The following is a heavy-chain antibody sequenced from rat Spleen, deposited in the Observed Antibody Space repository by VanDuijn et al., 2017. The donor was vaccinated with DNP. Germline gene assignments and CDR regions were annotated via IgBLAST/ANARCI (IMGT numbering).Heavy chain of an antibody. Sequence: TYYRDSVMGRFTISRDNAKNTLYLQMDSLRSEDTATYYCTRRDWELRYFDYWGQGVMVTVSS. CDR2: T. CDR3: TRRDWELRYFDY. J-gene: IGHJ2*01. V-gene: IGHV5-25*01. D-gene: IGHD5-1*01.